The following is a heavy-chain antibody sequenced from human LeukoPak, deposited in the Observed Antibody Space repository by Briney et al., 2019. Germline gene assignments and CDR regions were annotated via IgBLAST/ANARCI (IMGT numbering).Heavy chain of an antibody. J-gene: IGHJ4*02. Sequence: GGSLRLSCAASGFTFSSYAMSWVRQAPGTGLEWVSTITDVGDIFYTYSVRGRFTISRDNSKNTVYMQMDGLRAEDTAVYYCTRDRGGSPTDVFDYWGQGTLVTVSS. CDR2: ITDVGDI. CDR3: TRDRGGSPTDVFDY. D-gene: IGHD2-15*01. V-gene: IGHV3-23*01. CDR1: GFTFSSYA.